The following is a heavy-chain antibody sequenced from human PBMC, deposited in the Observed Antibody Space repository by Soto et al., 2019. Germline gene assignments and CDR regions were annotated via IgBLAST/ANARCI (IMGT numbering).Heavy chain of an antibody. CDR2: IYYSGST. J-gene: IGHJ3*02. Sequence: QLQLQESGPGLVKPSETLSLTCTVSGGSISSSSYYWGWIRQPPGKGLEWIGSIYYSGSTYYNPSLKSRVTISVDTSKNQFSLKLSSVTAADTAVYYCARSVEMANGAFDIWGQGTMVTVSS. CDR1: GGSISSSSYY. CDR3: ARSVEMANGAFDI. D-gene: IGHD2-8*01. V-gene: IGHV4-39*01.